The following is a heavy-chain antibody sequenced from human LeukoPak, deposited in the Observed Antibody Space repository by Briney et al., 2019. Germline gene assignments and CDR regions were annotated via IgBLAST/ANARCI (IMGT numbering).Heavy chain of an antibody. Sequence: ASVKVSCKASGYTFTSYGISWVRQAPGQGLEWMGWISAYNGDANYAQKLQGRVTMTTDTSTSTAYMELRSLRSDDTAVYYCARDVAVAVFDYWGQGTLVTVSS. D-gene: IGHD6-19*01. V-gene: IGHV1-18*01. CDR1: GYTFTSYG. CDR3: ARDVAVAVFDY. J-gene: IGHJ4*02. CDR2: ISAYNGDA.